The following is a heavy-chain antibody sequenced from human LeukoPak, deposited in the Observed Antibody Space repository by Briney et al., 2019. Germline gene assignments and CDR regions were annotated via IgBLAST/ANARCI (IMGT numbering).Heavy chain of an antibody. CDR1: GFSVSYNY. J-gene: IGHJ4*02. CDR3: AKRLPYCFDY. D-gene: IGHD5-12*01. Sequence: GGSLRLSCAASGFSVSYNYMSWVRQAPGKGLEWVSVISGSGGSTYYADSVKGRFTISRDNSKNTLYLQMNSLRAEDTAVYYCAKRLPYCFDYWGQGALVTVSS. V-gene: IGHV3-23*01. CDR2: ISGSGGST.